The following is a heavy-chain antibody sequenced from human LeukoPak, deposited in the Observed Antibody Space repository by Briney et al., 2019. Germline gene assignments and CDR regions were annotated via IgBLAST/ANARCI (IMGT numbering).Heavy chain of an antibody. Sequence: GGSLRLSCAASGFTVSDSYMSWVRQAPGKGLEWVSVIYNAGTTDYADSVRGRFTISRDNSKNTLYLRMNGLRPEDTAVYYCARENGYCSTTSCPFGYWGQGTLVTVSS. CDR3: ARENGYCSTTSCPFGY. D-gene: IGHD2-2*01. V-gene: IGHV3-66*02. CDR1: GFTVSDSY. J-gene: IGHJ4*02. CDR2: IYNAGTT.